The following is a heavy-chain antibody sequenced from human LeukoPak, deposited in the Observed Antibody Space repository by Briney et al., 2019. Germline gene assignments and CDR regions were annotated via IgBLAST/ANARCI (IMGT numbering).Heavy chain of an antibody. J-gene: IGHJ4*02. Sequence: GGSLRLSCAASGFTFSNYALNWVRQAPGKGLEWVSGISNSGGTTYYADSVKGRFTISRDNSKNTLYLQMNSLRAEDTAVYYCAKGDWSSSDFDYWGQGTLVTVSS. CDR1: GFTFSNYA. V-gene: IGHV3-23*01. D-gene: IGHD6-6*01. CDR3: AKGDWSSSDFDY. CDR2: ISNSGGTT.